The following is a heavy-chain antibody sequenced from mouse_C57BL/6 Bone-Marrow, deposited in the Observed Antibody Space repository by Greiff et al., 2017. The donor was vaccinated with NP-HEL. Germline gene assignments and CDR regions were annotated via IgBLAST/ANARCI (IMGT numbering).Heavy chain of an antibody. V-gene: IGHV14-4*01. D-gene: IGHD3-3*01. Sequence: VQLKQSGAELVRPGASVKLSCTASGFNIKDDYMHWVKQRPEQSLEWIGWIDPENGDTAYASKFQGKATITADTSSNTAYLQLSSLTSEDTAVYYCTKGGFAYWGQGTLVTVSA. J-gene: IGHJ3*01. CDR2: IDPENGDT. CDR3: TKGGFAY. CDR1: GFNIKDDY.